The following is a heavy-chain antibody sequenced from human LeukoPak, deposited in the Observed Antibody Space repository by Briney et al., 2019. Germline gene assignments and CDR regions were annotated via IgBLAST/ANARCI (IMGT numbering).Heavy chain of an antibody. CDR3: ARTSGYYSNYHGMDV. V-gene: IGHV3-13*01. D-gene: IGHD3-3*01. CDR2: IGIAGDT. J-gene: IGHJ6*02. Sequence: GGSLRLSCAASGFTFSSHDMYWVRQPTGRGLEWVSTIGIAGDTYYPDSVKGRFTISRENAKNSFYLHMNSLRAEDTAVYYCARTSGYYSNYHGMDVWGQGTTVTVSS. CDR1: GFTFSSHD.